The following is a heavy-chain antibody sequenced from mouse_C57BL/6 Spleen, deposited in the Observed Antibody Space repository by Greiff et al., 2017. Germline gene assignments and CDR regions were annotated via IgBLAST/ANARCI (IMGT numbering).Heavy chain of an antibody. CDR3: ARKTPVGMDY. CDR1: GYSFTDYN. CDR2: INPNYGTT. J-gene: IGHJ4*01. V-gene: IGHV1-39*01. Sequence: EVKLMESGPELVKPGASVKISCKASGYSFTDYNMNWVKQSNGKSLEWIGVINPNYGTTSYNQKFKGKATLTVDKSSSTAYMQLNSLTSEDSEVYYCARKTPVGMDYWGQGTSVTVSS. D-gene: IGHD3-1*01.